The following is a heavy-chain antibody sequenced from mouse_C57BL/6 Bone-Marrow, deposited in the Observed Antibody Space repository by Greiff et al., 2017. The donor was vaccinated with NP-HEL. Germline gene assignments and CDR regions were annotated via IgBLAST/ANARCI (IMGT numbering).Heavy chain of an antibody. CDR1: GFTFSDYG. CDR3: ARRGYYYGSSYDWYFDV. J-gene: IGHJ1*03. V-gene: IGHV5-15*01. CDR2: ISNLAYSI. Sequence: EVQLVESGGGLVQPGGSLKLSCAASGFTFSDYGMAWVRQAPRKGPEWVAFISNLAYSIYYADTVTGRFTISRENAKNTLYLEMSSLRSEDTAMYYCARRGYYYGSSYDWYFDVWGTGTTVTVSS. D-gene: IGHD1-1*01.